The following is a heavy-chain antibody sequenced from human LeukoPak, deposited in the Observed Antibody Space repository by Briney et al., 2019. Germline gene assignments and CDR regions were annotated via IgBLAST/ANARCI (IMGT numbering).Heavy chain of an antibody. Sequence: SETLSLTCTVSGGSISSSSYYWGWIRQPPGKGLEWIGSIYYSGSTYYNPSLKSRVTISVDTSKNQFSLKLSSVTAADTAVYYCASLIVGATYYWGQGTLVTVSS. CDR3: ASLIVGATYY. D-gene: IGHD1-26*01. CDR2: IYYSGST. V-gene: IGHV4-39*01. CDR1: GGSISSSSYY. J-gene: IGHJ4*02.